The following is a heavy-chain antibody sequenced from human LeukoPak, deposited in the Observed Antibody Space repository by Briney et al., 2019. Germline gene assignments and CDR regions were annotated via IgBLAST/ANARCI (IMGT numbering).Heavy chain of an antibody. CDR3: ARDAPRGYYDSSGYFPYYYYDYMDV. J-gene: IGHJ6*03. D-gene: IGHD3-22*01. V-gene: IGHV4-39*07. Sequence: SETLSLTCTVSGGSISSSSDYWGWIRQPPGKGLEWIGSIYYSGSTYYNQSLNSRVTISVDTCKNQFSLKLSSVTAADTAVYYCARDAPRGYYDSSGYFPYYYYDYMDVWGKGTTVTVSS. CDR1: GGSISSSSDY. CDR2: IYYSGST.